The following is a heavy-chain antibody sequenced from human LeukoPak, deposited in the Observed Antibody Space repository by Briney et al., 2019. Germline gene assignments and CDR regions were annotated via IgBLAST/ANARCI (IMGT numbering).Heavy chain of an antibody. J-gene: IGHJ4*02. CDR1: GGSTSDYY. CDR2: IYYTGNT. Sequence: SETLSLTCSVSGGSTSDYYWNWLRQPAGQGLEWLGRIYYTGNTAYNPSLESRLTMSLDTAKNQFSLKGTSVTAADTAVYYCARGGTLFTYFDSWGQGTLVTVSS. V-gene: IGHV4-4*07. D-gene: IGHD3-10*02. CDR3: ARGGTLFTYFDS.